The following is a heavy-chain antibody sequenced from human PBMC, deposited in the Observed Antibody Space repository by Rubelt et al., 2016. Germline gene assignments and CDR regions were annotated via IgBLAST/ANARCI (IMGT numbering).Heavy chain of an antibody. CDR2: IIPIFGTP. J-gene: IGHJ6*02. CDR3: ARAHPPDYYDSSHYYYYDMDV. CDR1: GGTFSSYA. D-gene: IGHD3-22*01. Sequence: QVQLVQSGAEVKKPGSSVKVSCKASGGTFSSYAISWVRQAPGQGLEWMGGIIPIFGTPNYAQKFQGRVAITADESTSTAYMELSSLRSDDTAVYYCARAHPPDYYDSSHYYYYDMDVWGQGTTVTVSS. V-gene: IGHV1-69*01.